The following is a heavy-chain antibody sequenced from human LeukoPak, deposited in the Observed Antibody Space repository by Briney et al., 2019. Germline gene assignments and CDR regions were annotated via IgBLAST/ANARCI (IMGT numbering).Heavy chain of an antibody. V-gene: IGHV3-74*01. D-gene: IGHD3-10*01. CDR2: VHSDGSPT. Sequence: GGSLRLSCAASGFTFSSFWMHWVRQAPGKGLVWVSRVHSDGSPTSYADSVKGRLTISRDNAKNTVYLQMNSLRAEDTAVYYCARGSAVGAYFDYWGQGTLVTVSS. CDR3: ARGSAVGAYFDY. J-gene: IGHJ4*02. CDR1: GFTFSSFW.